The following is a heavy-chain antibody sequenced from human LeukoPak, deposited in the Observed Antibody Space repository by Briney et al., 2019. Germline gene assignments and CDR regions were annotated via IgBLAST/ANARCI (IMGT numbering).Heavy chain of an antibody. CDR1: GFTFSSYG. CDR3: ARAFSGSFSYYFDY. J-gene: IGHJ4*02. CDR2: IRFDESDK. V-gene: IGHV3-30*02. Sequence: GGSLRLSCAASGFTFSSYGMHWVRQAPGKGLEWVAFIRFDESDKYYADSVKGRFTISRDNSKNTLYLQMNSLRPEDTAVYYCARAFSGSFSYYFDYWGQGTLVTVSS. D-gene: IGHD1-26*01.